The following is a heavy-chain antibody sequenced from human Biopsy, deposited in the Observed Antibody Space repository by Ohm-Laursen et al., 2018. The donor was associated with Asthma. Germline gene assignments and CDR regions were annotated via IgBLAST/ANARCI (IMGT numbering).Heavy chain of an antibody. J-gene: IGHJ4*02. V-gene: IGHV3-30*04. Sequence: SLRLSCAASGFIFGDFEMHWVRQAPGKGLEWVAGISIVGRKTTDAEAVRGRFSISRDNLRKTLYLQMTSLRLEDTAVYYCAAGPYDGTLTGNQYFEYWGRGSLITVSS. CDR3: AAGPYDGTLTGNQYFEY. CDR1: GFIFGDFE. D-gene: IGHD3-9*01. CDR2: ISIVGRKT.